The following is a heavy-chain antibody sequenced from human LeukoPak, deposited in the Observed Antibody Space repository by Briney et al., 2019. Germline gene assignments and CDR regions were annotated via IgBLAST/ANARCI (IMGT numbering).Heavy chain of an antibody. V-gene: IGHV3-23*01. D-gene: IGHD2-15*01. CDR1: GFTFSSSA. CDR2: ISSSGGST. Sequence: PGGSLRLSCAASGFTFSSSAMSWVRQVPGKGLEWVSGISSSGGSTNYADSVRGRFTISRDNSKNTLYLQMNSLRAEDTAVYYCAKDQRGYCSGGTCSFDYWGQGTLVTVSS. CDR3: AKDQRGYCSGGTCSFDY. J-gene: IGHJ4*02.